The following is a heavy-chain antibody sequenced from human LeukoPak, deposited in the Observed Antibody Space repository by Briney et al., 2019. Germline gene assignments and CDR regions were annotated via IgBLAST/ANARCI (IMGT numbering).Heavy chain of an antibody. CDR1: GGSISSSSYY. V-gene: IGHV4-39*07. J-gene: IGHJ4*02. CDR3: ARSVSGDRPMDS. CDR2: IYYSGST. D-gene: IGHD3-22*01. Sequence: PSETLSLTCTVSGGSISSSSYYWGWIRQPPGKGLEWIGSIYYSGSTYYNPSLKGRVTISVDTSKNQFSLKLSSVTAADTAVYYCARSVSGDRPMDSWGQGTLVTVSS.